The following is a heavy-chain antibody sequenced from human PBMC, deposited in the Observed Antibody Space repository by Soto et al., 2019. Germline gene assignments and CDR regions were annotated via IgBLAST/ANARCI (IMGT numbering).Heavy chain of an antibody. D-gene: IGHD3-22*01. CDR1: GFTFSSYA. CDR3: EREIVVITSLDY. V-gene: IGHV3-30-3*01. J-gene: IGHJ4*02. CDR2: ISYDGSNK. Sequence: QVQLVESGGGVVQPGRSLRLSCAASGFTFSSYAMHWVRQAPGKGLEWVAVISYDGSNKYYADSVKGRFTISRDNSKNTLYLQMNSLRAEDTAVYYCEREIVVITSLDYWGQGTLVTVSS.